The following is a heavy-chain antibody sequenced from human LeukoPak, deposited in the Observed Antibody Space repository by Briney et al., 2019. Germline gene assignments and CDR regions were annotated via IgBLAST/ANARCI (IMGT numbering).Heavy chain of an antibody. Sequence: PSETLSLTCTVSGGSISSGDYYWSWIRQPPGKGLEWIGYIYYSGSTYYNPSLKSRVTISVDTSKNQFSLKLSSETAADTAVYYCARDSKRGSGSYTWFDPWGQGTLVTVSS. V-gene: IGHV4-30-4*01. J-gene: IGHJ5*02. D-gene: IGHD3-10*01. CDR1: GGSISSGDYY. CDR2: IYYSGST. CDR3: ARDSKRGSGSYTWFDP.